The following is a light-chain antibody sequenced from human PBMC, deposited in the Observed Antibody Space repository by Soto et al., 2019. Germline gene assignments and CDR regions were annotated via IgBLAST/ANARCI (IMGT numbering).Light chain of an antibody. CDR3: QQRSNWTPIT. CDR1: QSVSSY. Sequence: EIVLTQSPATLSLSPGERATLSCRASQSVSSYLAWYQQKPGQAPRLLIYDASNRATGIQARCSGSGSGTDFTLTISSLEPEDFAVYYCQQRSNWTPITFGQGTRLEIK. J-gene: IGKJ5*01. V-gene: IGKV3-11*01. CDR2: DAS.